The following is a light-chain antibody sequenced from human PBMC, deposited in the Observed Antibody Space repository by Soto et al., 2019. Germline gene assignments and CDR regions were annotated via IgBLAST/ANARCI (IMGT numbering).Light chain of an antibody. J-gene: IGKJ1*01. CDR1: QSISSNY. V-gene: IGKV3-20*01. CDR3: QQYGTSPRT. Sequence: EIVLTQSPGTLSLSPGERATLSFSASQSISSNYVAWYQQKPGQAPRLLIYGASSRATGIPDRFSGRGSGTDFTLTISRLEPEDFAVYFCQQYGTSPRTFGQGTKVDIK. CDR2: GAS.